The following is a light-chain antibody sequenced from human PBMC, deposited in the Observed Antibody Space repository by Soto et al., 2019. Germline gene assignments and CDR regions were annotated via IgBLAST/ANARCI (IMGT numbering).Light chain of an antibody. CDR1: SSDVGGYNY. J-gene: IGLJ3*02. CDR2: EVT. Sequence: QSVLTQPPSASGSPGQSVTISCTGTSSDVGGYNYVSWYQQYPGRAPKLMIYEVTKRPSGVPDRFSGSKSGNTAYLTVSGLHAEDEADYYCSSYAASNNFYFVFGGGTKLAVL. CDR3: SSYAASNNFYFV. V-gene: IGLV2-8*01.